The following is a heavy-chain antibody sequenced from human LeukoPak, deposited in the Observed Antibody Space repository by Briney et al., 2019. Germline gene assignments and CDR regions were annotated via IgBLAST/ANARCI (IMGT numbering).Heavy chain of an antibody. Sequence: SETLSLTCIVSAGSTRGYYWSWIRQPPGKGLEWIGYIYYSGSTKYNPSLKSRVTISVDTSERQFSLKLSSVTAADTAAFYCARHMTVTYDAFDIWGQGTMVTVSS. CDR3: ARHMTVTYDAFDI. J-gene: IGHJ3*02. V-gene: IGHV4-59*08. D-gene: IGHD3-22*01. CDR1: AGSTRGYY. CDR2: IYYSGST.